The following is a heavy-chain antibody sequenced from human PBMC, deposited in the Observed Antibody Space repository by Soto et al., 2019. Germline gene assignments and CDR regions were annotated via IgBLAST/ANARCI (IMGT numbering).Heavy chain of an antibody. Sequence: GGSLRLSCAASGFSFTKHAMSWVRQAPGKGLEWVSVISGSGYNTYYADSVKGGFTISRDRAENTVYLQMNNLRVEDTAVYYCAKAGDLDSSIVLYHFDYWGQGVLVTVSS. J-gene: IGHJ4*02. D-gene: IGHD3-16*01. CDR2: ISGSGYNT. CDR3: AKAGDLDSSIVLYHFDY. V-gene: IGHV3-23*01. CDR1: GFSFTKHA.